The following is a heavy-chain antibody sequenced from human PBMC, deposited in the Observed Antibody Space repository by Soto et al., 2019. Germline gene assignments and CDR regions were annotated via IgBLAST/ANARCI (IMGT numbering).Heavy chain of an antibody. D-gene: IGHD3-22*01. V-gene: IGHV1-69*13. Sequence: SVKVSCKASGGTFSSYAISWVRQAPGQGLEWMGGIIPIFGTANYAQKFQGRVTITADESTSTAYMELSSLRSEDTAVYYCATPRHDSSGSYYHWGQGTLVTVSS. CDR2: IIPIFGTA. J-gene: IGHJ5*02. CDR3: ATPRHDSSGSYYH. CDR1: GGTFSSYA.